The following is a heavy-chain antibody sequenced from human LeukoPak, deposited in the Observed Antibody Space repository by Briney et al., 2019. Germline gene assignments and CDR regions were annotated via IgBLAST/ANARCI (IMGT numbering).Heavy chain of an antibody. CDR2: IWHDGSHK. J-gene: IGHJ4*02. D-gene: IGHD3-9*01. Sequence: GRSLRLSCAASGFSFDTYAMHWVRQAPGQGLEWVALIWHDGSHKFYSNSVRGQFTISRDNAKNSLYLQMNSLRAEDTAVYYCARNTPDIFLEGWGRGTLVTVSS. CDR3: ARNTPDIFLEG. CDR1: GFSFDTYA. V-gene: IGHV3-33*01.